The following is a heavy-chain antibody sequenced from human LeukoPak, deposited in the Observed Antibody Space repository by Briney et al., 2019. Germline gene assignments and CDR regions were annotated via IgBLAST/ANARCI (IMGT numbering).Heavy chain of an antibody. D-gene: IGHD3-16*01. CDR3: AKDWGGYFDY. CDR2: ISWNGGSI. Sequence: SGGSLRLSCAASGFTFDDYAMHWVRQAPGKGLEWVSGISWNGGSIGYADSMKGRFTISRDNAKNSLYLQMNSLRAEDTALYYCAKDWGGYFDYWGQGTLVTVSS. J-gene: IGHJ4*02. V-gene: IGHV3-9*01. CDR1: GFTFDDYA.